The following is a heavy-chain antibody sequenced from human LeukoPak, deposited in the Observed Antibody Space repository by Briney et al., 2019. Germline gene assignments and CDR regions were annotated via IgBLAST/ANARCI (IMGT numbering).Heavy chain of an antibody. V-gene: IGHV4-59*08. CDR3: ARSSRITIFGVVPRGAFDI. CDR1: GGSISSYY. J-gene: IGHJ3*02. Sequence: PSETLSLTCTVSGGSISSYYWSWIRQPPGKGLEWIGYIYYSGSTNYNPSLKSRVTISVDTSKNQFSLKLSSVTAADTAVYYCARSSRITIFGVVPRGAFDIWGQGTMVTVSS. D-gene: IGHD3-3*01. CDR2: IYYSGST.